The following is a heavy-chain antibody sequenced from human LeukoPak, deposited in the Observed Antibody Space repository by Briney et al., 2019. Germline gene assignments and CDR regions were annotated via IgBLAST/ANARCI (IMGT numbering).Heavy chain of an antibody. D-gene: IGHD5-18*01. J-gene: IGHJ5*02. V-gene: IGHV1-2*02. CDR2: INPNSGVT. CDR1: GYTFTGYY. Sequence: ASVKVSCKASGYTFTGYYMHWVRQAPGQGLEWMGWINPNSGVTNYAQKFQGRVTMTRDTSISTAYMELSRLRSDDTAVYYCARTDTWDNWFDPWGQGTLVTVSS. CDR3: ARTDTWDNWFDP.